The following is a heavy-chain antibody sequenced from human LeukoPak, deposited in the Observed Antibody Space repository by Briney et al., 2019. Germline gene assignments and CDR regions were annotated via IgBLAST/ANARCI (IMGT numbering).Heavy chain of an antibody. V-gene: IGHV1-8*01. Sequence: ASVKVSCKASGYTFTSYDINWVRQATGQGLEWMGWMNPNSGNTGYAQKYQGRVTMTRNTSISTAYMELSSLRSEDTAVYYCARAINSYDFWSGYSGTWFDPWGQGTLVTVSS. CDR2: MNPNSGNT. CDR3: ARAINSYDFWSGYSGTWFDP. J-gene: IGHJ5*02. CDR1: GYTFTSYD. D-gene: IGHD3-3*01.